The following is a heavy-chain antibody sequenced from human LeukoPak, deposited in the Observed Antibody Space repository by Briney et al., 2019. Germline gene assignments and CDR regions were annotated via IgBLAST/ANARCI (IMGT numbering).Heavy chain of an antibody. CDR1: GFTFSSYG. D-gene: IGHD6-19*01. J-gene: IGHJ5*01. Sequence: GGSLRLSCAASGFTFSSYGMQWLRQAPGKGLEWVAVIWYDGSNKYYADSVKGRFTISRDNSKNTLYLQMNSLRAEDTAVYYCERELIAVAGTGWFDSWGQGTLVTVSS. CDR2: IWYDGSNK. V-gene: IGHV3-33*01. CDR3: ERELIAVAGTGWFDS.